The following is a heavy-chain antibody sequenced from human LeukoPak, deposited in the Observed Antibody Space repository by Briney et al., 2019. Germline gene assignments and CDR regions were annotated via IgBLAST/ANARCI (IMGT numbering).Heavy chain of an antibody. CDR3: AKDIFDSSGPLDY. D-gene: IGHD3-22*01. J-gene: IGHJ4*02. CDR2: ISGSGGST. Sequence: GGSLRLSCAASGFTFSSYAMRWVRQAPGKGLEWVSAISGSGGSTYYADSVKGRFTISRDNSKNTLYLQMNSLRAEDAAVYYCAKDIFDSSGPLDYWGQGTLVTVSS. CDR1: GFTFSSYA. V-gene: IGHV3-23*01.